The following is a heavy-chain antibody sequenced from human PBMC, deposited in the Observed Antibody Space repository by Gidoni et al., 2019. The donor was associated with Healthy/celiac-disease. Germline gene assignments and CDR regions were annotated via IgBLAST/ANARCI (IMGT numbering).Heavy chain of an antibody. D-gene: IGHD7-27*01. V-gene: IGHV3-30*01. CDR3: ARTPTGDWYFDL. J-gene: IGHJ2*01. CDR2: ISYDGSNK. Sequence: LEWVAVISYDGSNKYYADSVKGRFTISRDNSKNTLYLQMNSLRAEDTAVYYCARTPTGDWYFDLWGRGTLVTVSS.